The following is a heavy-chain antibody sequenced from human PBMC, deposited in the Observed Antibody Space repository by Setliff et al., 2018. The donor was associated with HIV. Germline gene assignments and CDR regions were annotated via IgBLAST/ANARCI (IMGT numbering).Heavy chain of an antibody. J-gene: IGHJ5*01. CDR3: ARVFSAGWFDS. CDR1: GYNFATYY. D-gene: IGHD6-13*01. V-gene: IGHV5-51*01. CDR2: INPGDSDS. Sequence: PGESLKISCKTSGYNFATYYIVWVRQMPGKGLEWMGRINPGDSDSRYSPSFEGQVTISADKSISTTYLQWNSLKASDTATYYCARVFSAGWFDSWGQGTLVTVSS.